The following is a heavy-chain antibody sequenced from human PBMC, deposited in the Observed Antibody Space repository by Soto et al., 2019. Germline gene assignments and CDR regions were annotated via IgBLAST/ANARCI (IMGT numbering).Heavy chain of an antibody. CDR2: ISYDGSNK. V-gene: IGHV3-30-3*01. CDR3: ARDPGWELLYYYYYGMDV. Sequence: GGSLRLSCAASGFTFSSYAMPWVRQAPGKGLEWVAVISYDGSNKYYADSVKGRFTISRDNSKNTLYLQMNSLRAEDTAVYYCARDPGWELLYYYYYGMDVWGQGTTVTVSS. D-gene: IGHD1-26*01. J-gene: IGHJ6*02. CDR1: GFTFSSYA.